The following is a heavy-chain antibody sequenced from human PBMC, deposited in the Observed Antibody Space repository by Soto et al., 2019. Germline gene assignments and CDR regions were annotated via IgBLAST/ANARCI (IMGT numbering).Heavy chain of an antibody. Sequence: PGGSLRLSCAASGFTFSSYGMHWVRQAPGKGLEWVAVIWDDGSNKYYADSVKGRFTISRDNSKNTLYLQMNSLRAEDTAVYYCARDRYSSGWYDLDYWGKGTLVTVSS. J-gene: IGHJ4*02. CDR2: IWDDGSNK. V-gene: IGHV3-33*01. CDR1: GFTFSSYG. CDR3: ARDRYSSGWYDLDY. D-gene: IGHD6-19*01.